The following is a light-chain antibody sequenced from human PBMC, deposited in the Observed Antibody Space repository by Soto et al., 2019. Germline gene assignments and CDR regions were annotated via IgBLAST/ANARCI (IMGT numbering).Light chain of an antibody. V-gene: IGLV2-14*03. CDR1: SSDIGAYNF. CDR2: DVN. Sequence: QSALTQPASVSGSPGQSITISCTGTSSDIGAYNFVSWYQQHPGKAPKLMLYDVNIRPSGVSNRFSGSKSGNTASLTISGLQAEDEADYYCTSWTTSITMIFGGGTKLTVL. J-gene: IGLJ2*01. CDR3: TSWTTSITMI.